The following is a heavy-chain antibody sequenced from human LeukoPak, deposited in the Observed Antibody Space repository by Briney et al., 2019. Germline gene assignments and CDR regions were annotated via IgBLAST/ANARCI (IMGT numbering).Heavy chain of an antibody. D-gene: IGHD2-15*01. CDR1: GFTLSSYG. J-gene: IGHJ5*02. CDR2: VSGSGDTT. Sequence: PGGSLRLSCAASGFTLSSYGMSWVRQAPGRGLEWVSTVSGSGDTTYYADSVKGRLTISRDNSNNTLYLQMNALRAEDTAVYYCARAHTPFCSDGTCYLFDNWGQGTLVTVSS. V-gene: IGHV3-23*01. CDR3: ARAHTPFCSDGTCYLFDN.